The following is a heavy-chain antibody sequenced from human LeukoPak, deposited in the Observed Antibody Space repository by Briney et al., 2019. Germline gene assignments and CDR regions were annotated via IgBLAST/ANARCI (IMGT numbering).Heavy chain of an antibody. CDR2: IRYDGSNK. CDR1: GFTFSSYG. V-gene: IGHV3-30*02. D-gene: IGHD2-2*02. J-gene: IGHJ4*02. Sequence: GGSLRLSCAASGFTFSSYGMHWVRQAPGKGLEWVAFIRYDGSNKYYADSVKGRFTISRDNSKNTLSLQMNSLRAEDTAVFYCAKDFIVVVPAAIEEGDYWGQGTLVTVSS. CDR3: AKDFIVVVPAAIEEGDY.